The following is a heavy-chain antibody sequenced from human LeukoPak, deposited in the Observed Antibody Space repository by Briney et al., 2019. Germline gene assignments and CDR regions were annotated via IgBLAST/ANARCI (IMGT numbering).Heavy chain of an antibody. CDR3: ARDPRITGTKESDY. Sequence: ASVKVSCKASGYTFTSYYIHWVRQAPGQGLEWMGIINPSGGSTSYAQKFRGRVTMTRDTSTSTVYMDLSSLRSEDTAVYYCARDPRITGTKESDYWGQGTLVTVSS. CDR2: INPSGGST. CDR1: GYTFTSYY. V-gene: IGHV1-46*01. D-gene: IGHD1-7*01. J-gene: IGHJ4*02.